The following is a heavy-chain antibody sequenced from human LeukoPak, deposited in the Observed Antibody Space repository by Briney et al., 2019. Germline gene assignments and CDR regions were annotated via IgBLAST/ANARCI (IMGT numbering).Heavy chain of an antibody. CDR1: GYTLTELS. V-gene: IGHV1-24*01. CDR2: FDPEDGET. Sequence: SVKVSCKVSGYTLTELSMHWVRQAPGKGLEWMGGFDPEDGETIYAQKFQGRVTMTEDTSTDTAYMELSSLRSEDTAVYYCATGPQMTTVVTPSYWGQGTLVTVHS. J-gene: IGHJ4*02. CDR3: ATGPQMTTVVTPSY. D-gene: IGHD4-23*01.